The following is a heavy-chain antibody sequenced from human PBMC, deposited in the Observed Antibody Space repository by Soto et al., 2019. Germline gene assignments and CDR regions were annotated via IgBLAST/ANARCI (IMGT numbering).Heavy chain of an antibody. Sequence: SETLSLTCAVYGGSFSGYYWSWIRQPPGKGLEWIGEINHSGSTNYNPSLKSRVTISVDTSKNQFSLKLSSVTAADTAVYYCARGRGYCSGGSGPGCYYYYYMDVWGKGTTVTVSS. CDR3: ARGRGYCSGGSGPGCYYYYYMDV. V-gene: IGHV4-34*01. CDR1: GGSFSGYY. J-gene: IGHJ6*03. CDR2: INHSGST. D-gene: IGHD2-15*01.